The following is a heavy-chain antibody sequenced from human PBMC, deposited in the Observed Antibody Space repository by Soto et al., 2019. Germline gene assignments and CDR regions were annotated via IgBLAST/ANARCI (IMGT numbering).Heavy chain of an antibody. V-gene: IGHV4-31*03. J-gene: IGHJ4*02. CDR3: ARDGGQQRGSDY. Sequence: QVQLQESGPGLVKPSQTLFLTCTVSGGSISSGGYYWSWIRQHPGKGLEWIGHIYYSGSTYYNPSLKSRVTLSVDTSKNQFSLKLTAVTAADTAVYFCARDGGQQRGSDYWGQGTLVTVSS. CDR2: IYYSGST. D-gene: IGHD6-13*01. CDR1: GGSISSGGYY.